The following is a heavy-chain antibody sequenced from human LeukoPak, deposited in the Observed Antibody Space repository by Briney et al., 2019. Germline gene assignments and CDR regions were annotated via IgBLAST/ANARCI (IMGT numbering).Heavy chain of an antibody. J-gene: IGHJ4*02. Sequence: SETLSLTCTVSGGSISSYYWSWIRQPPGKGLEWIGYIYYSGSTNYNPSLKSRVTISVDTSKNQFSLKLSSVTAADTAAYYCARVSARLDFDYWGQGTLVTVSS. V-gene: IGHV4-59*01. D-gene: IGHD3-10*01. CDR1: GGSISSYY. CDR2: IYYSGST. CDR3: ARVSARLDFDY.